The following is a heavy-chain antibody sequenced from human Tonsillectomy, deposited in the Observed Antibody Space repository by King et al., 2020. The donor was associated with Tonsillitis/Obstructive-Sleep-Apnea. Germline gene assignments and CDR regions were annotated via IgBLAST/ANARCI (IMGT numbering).Heavy chain of an antibody. CDR3: AKDLSRGYQLLYNYYQYGMDV. V-gene: IGHV3-23*04. Sequence: VQLVESGGGLVQPGGSLRLSCAASGFTFSSYAMSWVRQAPGQGLEWVSSINDSGDIPYYADSVRGRLTISRDNSKNTLYLEMNSLIAEDTAVYYCAKDLSRGYQLLYNYYQYGMDVWGQGTRVSVS. CDR2: INDSGDIP. J-gene: IGHJ6*02. CDR1: GFTFSSYA. D-gene: IGHD3-10*01.